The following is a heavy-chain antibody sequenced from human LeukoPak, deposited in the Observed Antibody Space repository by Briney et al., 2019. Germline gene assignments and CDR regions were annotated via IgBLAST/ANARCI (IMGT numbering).Heavy chain of an antibody. CDR1: GGSISSYY. V-gene: IGHV4-59*01. CDR2: IYYSGST. CDR3: ARGSGVPADYFHL. J-gene: IGHJ1*01. D-gene: IGHD6-25*01. Sequence: NPSETLSLTCTVSGGSISSYYWSWIRQPPGKGLEWIGYIYYSGSTNYNPSLKSRVTISVDTSKNQFSLKLSSVTAADTAVYFCARGSGVPADYFHLWGQGTLVTVSS.